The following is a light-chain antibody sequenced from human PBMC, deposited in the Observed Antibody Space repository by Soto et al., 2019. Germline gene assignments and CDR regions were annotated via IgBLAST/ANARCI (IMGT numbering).Light chain of an antibody. CDR3: QQYDNLPPLT. CDR2: DAS. CDR1: QDISDY. V-gene: IGKV1-33*01. Sequence: DIQMTQSPSSLSASVGDRVTITCQASQDISDYLNGYQQKPGKAPKLLIYDASNLETGVPSRFSGSGSGTDFTFTLSSLQPEEIETSYCQQYDNLPPLTFGGGTKVEIK. J-gene: IGKJ4*01.